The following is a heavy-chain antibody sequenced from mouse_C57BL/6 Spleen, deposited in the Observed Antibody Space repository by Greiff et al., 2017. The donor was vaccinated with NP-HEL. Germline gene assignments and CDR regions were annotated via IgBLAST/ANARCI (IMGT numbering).Heavy chain of an antibody. V-gene: IGHV1-82*01. Sequence: VQLQESGPELVKPGASVKISCKASGYAFSSSWMNWVKQRPGKGLEWIGRIYPGDGDTNYNEKFKSKATLTVDKPSSTAYMQLSSLTSEDSAVYYCAREDWDGGYYAMDYWGQGTSVTVSS. CDR3: AREDWDGGYYAMDY. CDR2: IYPGDGDT. CDR1: GYAFSSSW. D-gene: IGHD4-1*01. J-gene: IGHJ4*01.